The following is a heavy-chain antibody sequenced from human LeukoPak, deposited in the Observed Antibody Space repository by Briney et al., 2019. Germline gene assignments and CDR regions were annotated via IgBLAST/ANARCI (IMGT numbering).Heavy chain of an antibody. CDR1: GFTVSSNY. Sequence: GGSLRLSCAASGFTVSSNYMSWVRQAPGKGLEWVSVIYSGGSTYYADSVKCRFTISRDNSKNTLYLQMNSLRAEDTAVYYCARDKQDYDSSGYYDYWGQGTLVTVSS. V-gene: IGHV3-66*01. CDR3: ARDKQDYDSSGYYDY. CDR2: IYSGGST. D-gene: IGHD3-22*01. J-gene: IGHJ4*02.